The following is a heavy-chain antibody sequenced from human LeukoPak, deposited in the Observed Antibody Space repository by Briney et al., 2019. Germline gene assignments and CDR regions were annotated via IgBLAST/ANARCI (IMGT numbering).Heavy chain of an antibody. J-gene: IGHJ6*02. CDR3: ARKYCSSTSCYTGYYYGMDV. CDR2: IIPILGIA. Sequence: SVKVSCKASGGTFGSYAISWVRQAPGQGLEWMGRIIPILGIANYAQKFQGRVTITADKSTSTAYMELSSLRSEDTAVYYCARKYCSSTSCYTGYYYGMDVWGQGTTVTVSS. CDR1: GGTFGSYA. V-gene: IGHV1-69*04. D-gene: IGHD2-2*02.